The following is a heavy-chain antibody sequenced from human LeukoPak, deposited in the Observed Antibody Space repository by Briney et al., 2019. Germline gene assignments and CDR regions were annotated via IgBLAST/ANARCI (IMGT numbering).Heavy chain of an antibody. CDR3: AGGTRGYSYGYRFDY. J-gene: IGHJ4*02. CDR2: IYTSGST. CDR1: GGSISSYY. V-gene: IGHV4-4*07. D-gene: IGHD5-18*01. Sequence: PSETLSLTCTVSGGSISSYYSSWIRQPAGKGLEWIGRIYTSGSTNYNPSLKSRVTMSVDTSKNQFSLKLSSVTAADTAVYYCAGGTRGYSYGYRFDYWGQGTLVTVSS.